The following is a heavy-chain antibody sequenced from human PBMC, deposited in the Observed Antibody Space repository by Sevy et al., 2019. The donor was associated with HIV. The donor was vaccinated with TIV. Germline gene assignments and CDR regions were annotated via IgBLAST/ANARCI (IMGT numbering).Heavy chain of an antibody. CDR1: GFTVSSNY. CDR2: IYSGGST. CDR3: ASLPRGFAYN. V-gene: IGHV3-53*01. D-gene: IGHD3-10*01. Sequence: GGSLRLSCAASGFTVSSNYMSWVRQAPGKGLEWVSVIYSGGSTYYADSVKGRFTISRDNSKNTLYLQMNGLRAEDTAVYYCASLPRGFAYNWGQGTLVTVSS. J-gene: IGHJ4*02.